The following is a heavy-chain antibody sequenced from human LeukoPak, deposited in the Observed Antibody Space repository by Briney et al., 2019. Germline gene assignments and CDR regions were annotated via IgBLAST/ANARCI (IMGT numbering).Heavy chain of an antibody. CDR2: ISSNGGST. Sequence: GGSLRLFCAASGFTFSLYAMHCVRQARGKGLEYVSDISSNGGSTYYANSVKGRFTISRDNSKNTLYLQMGSLRAEHMAVYYCARDRASRFDYWGQGTLVTVSS. D-gene: IGHD2-2*01. CDR3: ARDRASRFDY. V-gene: IGHV3-64*01. J-gene: IGHJ4*02. CDR1: GFTFSLYA.